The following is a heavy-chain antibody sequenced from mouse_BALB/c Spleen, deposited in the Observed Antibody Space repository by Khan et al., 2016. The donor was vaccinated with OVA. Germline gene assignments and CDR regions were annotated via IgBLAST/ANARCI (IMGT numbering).Heavy chain of an antibody. D-gene: IGHD1-1*01. CDR3: APVGNYYVSFAY. CDR2: IYPFNDDT. Sequence: VQLQQSGPELVKPGASVKMSCKASGYTFTSYVMHWVKQKPGLGLEWIGYIYPFNDDTRYNEKFKGKATLTSDKSYSTAYMELSSLTSEDSSVYCCAPVGNYYVSFAYWGQGTLVTVSA. CDR1: GYTFTSYV. V-gene: IGHV1S136*01. J-gene: IGHJ3*01.